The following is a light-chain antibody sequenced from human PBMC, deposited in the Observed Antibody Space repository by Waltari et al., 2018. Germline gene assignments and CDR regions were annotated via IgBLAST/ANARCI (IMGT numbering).Light chain of an antibody. Sequence: EIVFTQSPTTLALSPGGRTTPLRRASQSVSSYLAWYQQKPGQAPRLLIYDASNRATGIPARFSGSGSGTDFTLTISSLEPEDFAVYYCQQRSNWPPVFTFGPGTKVDIK. CDR1: QSVSSY. J-gene: IGKJ3*01. V-gene: IGKV3-11*01. CDR3: QQRSNWPPVFT. CDR2: DAS.